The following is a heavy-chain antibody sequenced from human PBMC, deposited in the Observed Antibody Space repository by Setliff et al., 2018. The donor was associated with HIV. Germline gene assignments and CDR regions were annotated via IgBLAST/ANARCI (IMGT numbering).Heavy chain of an antibody. CDR3: AALPTTMVIVGSYES. Sequence: GESLKISCKGSGDSFSNYWIAWVRQVPGKGLEWMGIIYPDDSDTRYSPSFQGHVTISADKSINTAYVQWSSLEASDTAVYYCAALPTTMVIVGSYESWGQGTLVTVSS. CDR2: IYPDDSDT. D-gene: IGHD3-22*01. J-gene: IGHJ5*02. V-gene: IGHV5-51*01. CDR1: GDSFSNYW.